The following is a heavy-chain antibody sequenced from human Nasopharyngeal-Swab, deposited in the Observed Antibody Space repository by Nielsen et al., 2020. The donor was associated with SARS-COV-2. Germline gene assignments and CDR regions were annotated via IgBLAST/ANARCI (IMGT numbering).Heavy chain of an antibody. CDR2: IYDSGVT. J-gene: IGHJ4*02. CDR3: AGGGAGSHWRYYIDY. CDR1: GASISSQY. Sequence: SETLSLTCFVSGASISSQYWTWLRQPPGKGLEWVGYIYDSGVTEYNPSLQSRVTISVDKSKNQFSLRLSSVSAADTAIYYCAGGGAGSHWRYYIDYWGQGTLVTVSS. D-gene: IGHD2-8*02. V-gene: IGHV4-59*11.